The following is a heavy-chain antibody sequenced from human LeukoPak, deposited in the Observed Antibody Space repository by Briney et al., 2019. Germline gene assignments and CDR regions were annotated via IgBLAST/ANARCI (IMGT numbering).Heavy chain of an antibody. CDR3: ARAARLRYFDWFLLSYFDY. Sequence: SETLSLTCTVSGGSISSGSYYWSWIRQPAGKGLEWIGRIYTSGSTNYNPSLKSRVTISVDTSKNQFSLKLSSVTAADTAVYYCARAARLRYFDWFLLSYFDYWGQGTLVTVSS. D-gene: IGHD3-9*01. J-gene: IGHJ4*02. V-gene: IGHV4-61*02. CDR1: GGSISSGSYY. CDR2: IYTSGST.